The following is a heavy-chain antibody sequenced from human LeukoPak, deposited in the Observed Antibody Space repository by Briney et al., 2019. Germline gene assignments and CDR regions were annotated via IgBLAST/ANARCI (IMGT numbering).Heavy chain of an antibody. CDR3: ARALVVGATLPGV. V-gene: IGHV3-13*01. D-gene: IGHD1-26*01. CDR1: GFTFSNYD. J-gene: IGHJ4*02. CDR2: IGTVGDT. Sequence: GGSLRLSCAASGFTFSNYDMHWVRQGTGKGLEWVSAIGTVGDTYYPGSVKGRFTISRDNAKNSLYLQMNSLRAGDTAVYYCARALVVGATLPGVWGQGTLVTVSS.